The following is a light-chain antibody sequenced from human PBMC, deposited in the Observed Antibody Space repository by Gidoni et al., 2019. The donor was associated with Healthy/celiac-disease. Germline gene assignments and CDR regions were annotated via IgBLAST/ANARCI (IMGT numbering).Light chain of an antibody. CDR2: AAS. J-gene: IGKJ1*01. V-gene: IGKV1-39*01. Sequence: DIQLTQSPSSLSASVGDRVTITCRASQSISSYLNWYQQKPGKAPKLLIYAASSLQSGVASRFSGSGSGTDFTLTISSLQPEEFATYYCQQSYSTPQTFGQGTKVEIK. CDR3: QQSYSTPQT. CDR1: QSISSY.